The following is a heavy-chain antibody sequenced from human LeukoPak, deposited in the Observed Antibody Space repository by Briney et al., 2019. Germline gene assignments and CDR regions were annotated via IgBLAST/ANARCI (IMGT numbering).Heavy chain of an antibody. V-gene: IGHV1-2*02. D-gene: IGHD1-26*01. CDR1: GYTFTGYY. CDR3: ARSAGSYNFDY. J-gene: IGHJ4*02. Sequence: ASVKVSCKASGYTFTGYYMHWVRQAPGQGLEWMGWINPNSGGTNYAQKFQGRVTMTTDTSTTTAYMEVRSLRSDDTAVYYCARSAGSYNFDYWGQGTLVTVSS. CDR2: INPNSGGT.